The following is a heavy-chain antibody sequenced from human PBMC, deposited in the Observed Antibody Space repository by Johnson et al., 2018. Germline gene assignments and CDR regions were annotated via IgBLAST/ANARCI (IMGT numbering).Heavy chain of an antibody. V-gene: IGHV3-9*01. CDR2: ISWNSGSI. Sequence: VQLVQSGGGLVQPGRSLRLSCAASGFIFDEYAMHWVRQVPGKGLEWVSGISWNSGSIGHADSVKGRFTISRDNAKYSLHVQMNSLRAGDTDLDYCGKHRVRYYDSSGFMDVWGQGTTVTGS. CDR1: GFIFDEYA. CDR3: GKHRVRYYDSSGFMDV. J-gene: IGHJ6*02. D-gene: IGHD3-22*01.